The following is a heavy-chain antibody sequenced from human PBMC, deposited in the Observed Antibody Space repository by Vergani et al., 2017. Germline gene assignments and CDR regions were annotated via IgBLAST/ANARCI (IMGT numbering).Heavy chain of an antibody. V-gene: IGHV3-13*01. CDR2: IGTSDDT. J-gene: IGHJ4*02. D-gene: IGHD6-6*01. Sequence: EVQLVESGGGLVQPGGSLRLSCAASGFTFSTYDMHWVHQATGKGLEWVSAIGTSDDTYYAGSVLGRFTISRENAKSSLYLQMNSLTAADTAVYYCARALVSWGRGTLVTVSS. CDR3: ARALVS. CDR1: GFTFSTYD.